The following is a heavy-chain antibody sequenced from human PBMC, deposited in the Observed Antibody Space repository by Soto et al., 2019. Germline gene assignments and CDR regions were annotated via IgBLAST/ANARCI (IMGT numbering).Heavy chain of an antibody. V-gene: IGHV4-34*01. D-gene: IGHD3-10*01. CDR3: ARRGSYGSGSYRYYYYYMDV. J-gene: IGHJ6*03. CDR1: GGSFSGDY. Sequence: ASETLSLTCAVYGGSFSGDYWSWIRQPPGKGLEWIGEINHSGSTNYNPSLKSRITISVDTSKNQFSLKLSSVTAADTAVYYCARRGSYGSGSYRYYYYYMDVWGKGTTVTVSS. CDR2: INHSGST.